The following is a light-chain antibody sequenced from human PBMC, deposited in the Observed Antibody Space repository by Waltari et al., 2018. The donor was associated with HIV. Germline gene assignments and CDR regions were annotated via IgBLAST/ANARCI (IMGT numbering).Light chain of an antibody. J-gene: IGLJ1*01. CDR3: GAWDSSLSAVV. Sequence: QSVLTQPPSVSAAPGQKVTITCSGSSSNIGTNQVSWYQQLPGTAPKLLIYDNQKRPTGIPDRFSASKSGTSATLGITGLQTGDEAEYYCGAWDSSLSAVVFGTGTKVTVL. CDR1: SSNIGTNQ. V-gene: IGLV1-51*01. CDR2: DNQ.